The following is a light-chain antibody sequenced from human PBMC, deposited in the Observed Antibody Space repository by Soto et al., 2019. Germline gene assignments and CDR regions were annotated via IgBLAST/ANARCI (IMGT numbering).Light chain of an antibody. CDR3: LHYGGSPLT. J-gene: IGKJ5*01. V-gene: IGKV3-20*01. CDR1: QSVSNNY. CDR2: GAS. Sequence: EIVLTQSPGTLSLSPGERATLSCRASQSVSNNYLAWYQQKPGQAPRLLIYGASNRATGIPDRFSGGGSGTDFTLTIGRLEPGDFAVYYCLHYGGSPLTFGQGTRLEIK.